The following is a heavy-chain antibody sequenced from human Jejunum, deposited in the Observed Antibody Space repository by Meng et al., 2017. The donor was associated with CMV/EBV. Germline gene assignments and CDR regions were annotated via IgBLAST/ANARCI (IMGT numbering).Heavy chain of an antibody. CDR1: GDKFRSYG. Sequence: CKVSGDKFRSYGINWVRQAPGQGLEWMGWISGYNGNTNYAQRLQGRVTMTQDTSTNTAYMELTSLRSDDMAVYYCARSGINDYGLFDYWGQGSLVTVSS. V-gene: IGHV1-18*03. CDR3: ARSGINDYGLFDY. D-gene: IGHD5-12*01. CDR2: ISGYNGNT. J-gene: IGHJ4*02.